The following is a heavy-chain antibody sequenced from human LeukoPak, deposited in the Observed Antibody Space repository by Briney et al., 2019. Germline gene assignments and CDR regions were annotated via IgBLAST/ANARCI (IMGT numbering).Heavy chain of an antibody. CDR1: GFTFNNYE. Sequence: GGSLRLSCAVSGFTFNNYEMNWVRQAPGKGLEWVSYISTGGGNIYYADSVKGRFTISRDNAKNSLYLQMNSLRAEDTAVYYCASSSGRLFDYWGQGTLVTVSS. J-gene: IGHJ4*02. CDR2: ISTGGGNI. V-gene: IGHV3-48*03. D-gene: IGHD3-22*01. CDR3: ASSSGRLFDY.